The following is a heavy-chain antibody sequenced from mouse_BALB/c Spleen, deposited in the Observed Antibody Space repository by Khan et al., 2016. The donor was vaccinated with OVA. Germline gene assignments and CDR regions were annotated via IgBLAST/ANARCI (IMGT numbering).Heavy chain of an antibody. CDR3: AGWPLSWGFAY. D-gene: IGHD1-1*01. CDR2: IDPANGNT. Sequence: VQLQQSGAELVKPGASVKLSCTASGFNIKDTYMHWVKQRPEQGLEWIGRIDPANGNTKYDPKFQGKATITADTSSNTAYLQLSSLTSEDTAVYYCAGWPLSWGFAYWGQGTLVTVSA. V-gene: IGHV14-3*02. J-gene: IGHJ3*01. CDR1: GFNIKDTY.